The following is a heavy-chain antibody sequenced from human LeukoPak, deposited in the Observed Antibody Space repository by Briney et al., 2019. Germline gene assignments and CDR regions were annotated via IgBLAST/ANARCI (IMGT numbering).Heavy chain of an antibody. J-gene: IGHJ4*02. D-gene: IGHD1-26*01. CDR1: GSRFTSYW. V-gene: IGHV5-51*01. CDR3: ARRASGTSYFDS. Sequence: GAPLLISSKGSGSRFTSYWIGGVRQMPGKGLEGMGMIYPGDCDTRYSASFEGQVTISADNSISTAYLQWTSLKASDTAMYYCARRASGTSYFDSWGQATLVTVSS. CDR2: IYPGDCDT.